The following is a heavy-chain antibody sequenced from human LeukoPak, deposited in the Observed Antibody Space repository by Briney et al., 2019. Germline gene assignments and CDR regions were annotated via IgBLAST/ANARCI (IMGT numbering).Heavy chain of an antibody. D-gene: IGHD6-13*01. V-gene: IGHV5-51*01. CDR3: ARHHSSSFGEVVDY. CDR1: GYRFTSYW. Sequence: GESLKISFKGSGYRFTSYWIGWVRQMPGKGLEWMGIIYPGDSDTRYSPSFQGQVTISADKSISTAYLPWSSLKASDTAMYYCARHHSSSFGEVVDYWGQGTLVTVSS. J-gene: IGHJ4*02. CDR2: IYPGDSDT.